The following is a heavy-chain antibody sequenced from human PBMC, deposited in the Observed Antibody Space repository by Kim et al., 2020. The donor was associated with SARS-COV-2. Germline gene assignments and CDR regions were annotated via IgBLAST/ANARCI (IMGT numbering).Heavy chain of an antibody. Sequence: YYADFVKGRFTFSRDNSKNKLYLQMNSLRLEDSAVYYCAKSGDTAMPIDFWGQGTLVTVSS. J-gene: IGHJ4*02. D-gene: IGHD5-18*01. V-gene: IGHV3-30*02. CDR3: AKSGDTAMPIDF.